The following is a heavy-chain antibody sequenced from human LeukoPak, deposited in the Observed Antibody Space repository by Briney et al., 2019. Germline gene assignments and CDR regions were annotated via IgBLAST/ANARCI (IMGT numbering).Heavy chain of an antibody. CDR1: GYTFTGYY. Sequence: ASVKVSCKASGYTFTGYYMHWVRQAPGQGLEWMGWINPSSGGTNYAQKFQGRVTMTRDTSISTAYMELSRLRSDDTAVYYCARAGGLSYCGGDCYSFDYWGQGTLVTVSS. J-gene: IGHJ4*02. V-gene: IGHV1-2*02. CDR2: INPSSGGT. CDR3: ARAGGLSYCGGDCYSFDY. D-gene: IGHD2-21*02.